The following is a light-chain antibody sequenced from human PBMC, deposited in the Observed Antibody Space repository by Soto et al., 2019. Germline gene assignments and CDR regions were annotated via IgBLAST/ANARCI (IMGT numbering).Light chain of an antibody. V-gene: IGKV1-5*03. CDR1: QTISSW. J-gene: IGKJ2*01. Sequence: DIQMTQSPSTLSGSVVDIVTITCLASQTISSWLAWYQQKPGKAPKLLIYKASSLESGVPSRFSGSGSGTEFTLTISSLQPDDFATYYCQKYNSYTYNCGQGNTGDIK. CDR3: QKYNSYTYN. CDR2: KAS.